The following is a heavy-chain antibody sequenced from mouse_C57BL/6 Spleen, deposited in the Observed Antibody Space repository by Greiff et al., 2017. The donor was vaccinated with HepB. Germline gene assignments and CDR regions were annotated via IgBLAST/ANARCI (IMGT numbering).Heavy chain of an antibody. CDR2: IDPSDSYT. V-gene: IGHV1-50*01. CDR3: ARYYYGSSYAMDY. Sequence: QVQLQQPGAELVKPGASVKLSCKASGYTFTSYWMQWVKQRPGQGLEWIGEIDPSDSYTNYNQKFKSKATLTVDTSSSTAYMQLSSLTSEDSAVYYCARYYYGSSYAMDYWGQVTSVTVSS. J-gene: IGHJ4*01. D-gene: IGHD1-1*01. CDR1: GYTFTSYW.